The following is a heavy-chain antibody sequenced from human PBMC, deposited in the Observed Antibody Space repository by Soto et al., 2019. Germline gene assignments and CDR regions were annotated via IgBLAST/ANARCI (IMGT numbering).Heavy chain of an antibody. CDR1: GGSISSYY. V-gene: IGHV4-59*01. CDR2: IYYSGST. D-gene: IGHD3-10*01. Sequence: SETLSLTCTVSGGSISSYYWSWIRQPPGKGLEWIGYIYYSGSTNYNPSLKSRVTISVDTSKNQFSLKLSSVTAADTAVYYCARAFYGSGSYYFDYWGQGTLVTVSS. CDR3: ARAFYGSGSYYFDY. J-gene: IGHJ4*02.